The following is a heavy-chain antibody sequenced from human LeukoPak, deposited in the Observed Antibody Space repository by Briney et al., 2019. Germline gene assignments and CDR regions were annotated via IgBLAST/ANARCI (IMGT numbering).Heavy chain of an antibody. Sequence: PGGSLRLSCAASGFTVSSNYMSWVRQAPGKGLEWVSVIYSGGNTHYSDSVKGRFTISRDSSKNTLYLQMNSLRAEDTAVYYCARRAGEYSHPYDYWGQGTLVTVSS. D-gene: IGHD4-17*01. J-gene: IGHJ4*02. CDR3: ARRAGEYSHPYDY. CDR2: IYSGGNT. V-gene: IGHV3-53*01. CDR1: GFTVSSNY.